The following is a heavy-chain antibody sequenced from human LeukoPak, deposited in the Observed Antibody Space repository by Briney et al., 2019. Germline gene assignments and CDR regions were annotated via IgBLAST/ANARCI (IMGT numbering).Heavy chain of an antibody. CDR3: SRDPDWSVVVVAATLSDY. CDR2: ITTNSGGT. D-gene: IGHD2-15*01. Sequence: ASVKVSCTASGYTFTGYYMHLVRDGPGQGHGWMGWITTNSGGTNYAQKVQGRGPLTRDTSITTDYMELRRHRSEATGPYYGSRDPDWSVVVVAATLSDYWGEGTLVTVSS. CDR1: GYTFTGYY. J-gene: IGHJ4*02. V-gene: IGHV1-2*02.